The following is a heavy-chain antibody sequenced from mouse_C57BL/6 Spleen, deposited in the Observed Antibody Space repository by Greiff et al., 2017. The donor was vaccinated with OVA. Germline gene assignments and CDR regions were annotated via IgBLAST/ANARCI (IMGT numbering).Heavy chain of an antibody. J-gene: IGHJ1*03. CDR1: GFSLTSYA. D-gene: IGHD1-1*01. CDR2: IWTGGGT. CDR3: ARNYYGSSYRYFDV. Sequence: VKVVESGPGLVAPSQRLSITCTVSGFSLTSYAISWVRQPPGKGLEWLGVIWTGGGTNYNSALKSRLSISKDNSKSQVFLKMNSLQTDDTARYYCARNYYGSSYRYFDVWGTGTTVTVSS. V-gene: IGHV2-9-1*01.